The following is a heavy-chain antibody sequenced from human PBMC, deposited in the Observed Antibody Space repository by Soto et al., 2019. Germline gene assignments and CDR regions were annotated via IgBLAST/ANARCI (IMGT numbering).Heavy chain of an antibody. D-gene: IGHD3-10*01. J-gene: IGHJ5*02. CDR1: GGSISSGSW. CDR3: ARDYMVRGVMRWFDP. Sequence: QVQLQESGPGLLKPSGTLSLTCGVSGGSISSGSWWSRVRQPPGKGLEWIGEIYHSGSTNYNPSLKSRVTISVDKSKNQFSLKLSSVTAADTSVYYCARDYMVRGVMRWFDPWGQGTLVTVSS. V-gene: IGHV4-4*02. CDR2: IYHSGST.